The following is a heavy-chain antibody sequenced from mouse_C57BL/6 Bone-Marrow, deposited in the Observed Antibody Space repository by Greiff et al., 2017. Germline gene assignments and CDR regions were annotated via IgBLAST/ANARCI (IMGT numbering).Heavy chain of an antibody. V-gene: IGHV1-54*01. D-gene: IGHD1-1*01. J-gene: IGHJ2*01. CDR1: GYAFTNYL. CDR2: LNPGSGGT. Sequence: QVHVKQSGAELVRPGTSVKVSCKASGYAFTNYLIEWVKQRPGQGLEWIGVLNPGSGGTNYNEKFKGKATLTADKSSSTAYMQLSSLTSEDSAVYFCARDYYGSSYYYFDYWGQGTTRTVSS. CDR3: ARDYYGSSYYYFDY.